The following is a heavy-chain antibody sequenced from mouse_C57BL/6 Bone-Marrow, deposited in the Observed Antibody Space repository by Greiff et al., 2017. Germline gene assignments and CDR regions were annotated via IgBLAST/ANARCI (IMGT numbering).Heavy chain of an antibody. CDR2: IDPSDSYT. CDR3: ASWGYGSAYWYFDV. J-gene: IGHJ1*03. V-gene: IGHV1-69*01. CDR1: GYTFTSYW. Sequence: QVQLQQPGAELVMPGASVKLSCKASGYTFTSYWMHWVKQRPGQGLEWIGEIDPSDSYTNYNQKFKGKSTLTVDTSSSTAYMQLSSLTSEDSAVYSGASWGYGSAYWYFDVWGTGTTVTVSS. D-gene: IGHD1-1*01.